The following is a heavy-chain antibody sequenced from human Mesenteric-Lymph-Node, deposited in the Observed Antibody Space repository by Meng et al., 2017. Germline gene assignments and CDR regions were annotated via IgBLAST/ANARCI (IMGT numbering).Heavy chain of an antibody. Sequence: QVQLVQSGAGVKKPGASVKVSCKASGGTFSSYTISWVRQAPGQGLEWMGRIIPILGIANYAQKFQGRVTITADKSTSTAYMELSSLRSEDTAVYYCARVPWPSIAAYADYWGQGTLVTVSS. D-gene: IGHD6-6*01. V-gene: IGHV1-69*09. CDR2: IIPILGIA. CDR1: GGTFSSYT. CDR3: ARVPWPSIAAYADY. J-gene: IGHJ4*02.